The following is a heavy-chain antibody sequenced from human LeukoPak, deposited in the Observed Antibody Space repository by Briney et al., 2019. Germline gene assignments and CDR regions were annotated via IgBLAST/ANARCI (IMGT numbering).Heavy chain of an antibody. CDR2: INPNSGGT. CDR3: ARDPTSHSSWYPDNWFDP. CDR1: GYTFTGYY. V-gene: IGHV1-2*02. Sequence: ASVKVSCKASGYTFTGYYMHWVRQAPGQGLEWMGWINPNSGGTNYAQKFQGRVTMTRDTSISTAYMERSRLRSDDTAVYYCARDPTSHSSWYPDNWFDPWGQGTLVTVSS. D-gene: IGHD6-13*01. J-gene: IGHJ5*02.